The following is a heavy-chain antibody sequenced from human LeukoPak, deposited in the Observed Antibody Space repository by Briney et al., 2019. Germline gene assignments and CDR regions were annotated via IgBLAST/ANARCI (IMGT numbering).Heavy chain of an antibody. CDR1: GFTFSSYA. V-gene: IGHV3-23*01. J-gene: IGHJ4*02. CDR3: ANSGSSSGTGSAGY. Sequence: PGGSLRLSCAASGFTFSSYAMNWVRQAPGKGLEWVSGITGTGDSTYYADSVKGRFTISRDNSKKTLYLQMNSLIAEDTAVYHCANSGSSSGTGSAGYWGQGTLVTVPS. D-gene: IGHD1-26*01. CDR2: ITGTGDST.